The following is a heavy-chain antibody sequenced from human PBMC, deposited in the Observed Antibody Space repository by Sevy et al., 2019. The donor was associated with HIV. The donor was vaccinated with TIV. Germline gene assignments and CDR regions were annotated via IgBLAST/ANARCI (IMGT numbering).Heavy chain of an antibody. V-gene: IGHV3-33*01. Sequence: GGSLRLSCAASGFTFSSYGMHWVRQAPGKGLEWVSVIRYDGSNKYYADSVKGRFTISRDKSKNTLYLQMNSLRAEDTAVYYCARVKGYSSGSYYYGMDFWGQGTTVTVSS. CDR3: ARVKGYSSGSYYYGMDF. J-gene: IGHJ6*02. D-gene: IGHD6-19*01. CDR1: GFTFSSYG. CDR2: IRYDGSNK.